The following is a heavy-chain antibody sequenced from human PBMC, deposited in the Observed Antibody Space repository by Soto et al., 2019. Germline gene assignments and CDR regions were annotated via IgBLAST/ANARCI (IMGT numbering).Heavy chain of an antibody. CDR1: GGTFSSYA. Sequence: QVQLVQSGAEVKKPGSSVKVSCKASGGTFSSYAISWVRQAPGQGREWMGGIIPIFGTADYAQKFQGRVTITADESTSTAYVELSSLRSEDTAVYYCAKTPENYYYGMDVWGQGTTVTVSS. CDR2: IIPIFGTA. CDR3: AKTPENYYYGMDV. V-gene: IGHV1-69*12. J-gene: IGHJ6*02.